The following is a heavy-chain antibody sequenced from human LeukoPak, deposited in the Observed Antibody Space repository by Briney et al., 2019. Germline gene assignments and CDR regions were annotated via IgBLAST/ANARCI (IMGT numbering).Heavy chain of an antibody. CDR1: GFTFSSYW. V-gene: IGHV3-74*01. D-gene: IGHD6-13*01. CDR2: INSDGSST. Sequence: GGSLRLSCAASGFTFSSYWMHWVRQAPGKGLVWVSRINSDGSSTSYADSVKGRFTISRDNAKNTLYLQMNSLRAEDMAVYYCASHWDRVGIAGLHDYYGMDVWGQGTTVTVSS. CDR3: ASHWDRVGIAGLHDYYGMDV. J-gene: IGHJ6*02.